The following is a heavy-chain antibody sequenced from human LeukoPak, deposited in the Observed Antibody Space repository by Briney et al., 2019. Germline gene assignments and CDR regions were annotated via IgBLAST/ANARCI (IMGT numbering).Heavy chain of an antibody. CDR2: INHSGST. J-gene: IGHJ4*02. D-gene: IGHD5-18*01. V-gene: IGHV4-34*01. CDR3: ARGRWIQLWLRNYYFDY. Sequence: SETLSLTCAVYGGSFSGYYRSWIRQPPGKGLEWIAEINHSGSTNYNPSLKSRVTISVDTSKNQFSLKLSSATAADTAVYYCARGRWIQLWLRNYYFDYWGQGTLVTVSS. CDR1: GGSFSGYY.